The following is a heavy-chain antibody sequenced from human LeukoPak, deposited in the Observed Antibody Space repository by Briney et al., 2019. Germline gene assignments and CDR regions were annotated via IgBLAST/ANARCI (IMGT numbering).Heavy chain of an antibody. Sequence: GGSLRLSCAASGSTFSNYWMSWVRQAPGKGLEWVAHINNDGSEKYYVDSVKGRFTISRDNAKNSLYLQMNSLRVEDTAVYYCARDKVTYWGQGTLVTVSS. V-gene: IGHV3-7*01. CDR2: INNDGSEK. J-gene: IGHJ4*02. CDR1: GSTFSNYW. CDR3: ARDKVTY.